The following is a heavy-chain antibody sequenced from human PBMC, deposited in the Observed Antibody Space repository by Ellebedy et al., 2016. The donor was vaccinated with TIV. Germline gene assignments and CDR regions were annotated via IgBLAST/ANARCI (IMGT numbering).Heavy chain of an antibody. V-gene: IGHV1-18*01. CDR1: GNPSTSYG. CDR3: ARDYCYSRSCGLNWLDP. J-gene: IGHJ5*02. D-gene: IGHD2/OR15-2a*01. Sequence: AASVKVSCKASGNPSTSYGISWVRQAPGQGLEWMGWISIYSGETNFAQQFRGRVTITTDTSTSTVYMQLRSLRSDETAVYYCARDYCYSRSCGLNWLDPWGQGTLVTVSS. CDR2: ISIYSGET.